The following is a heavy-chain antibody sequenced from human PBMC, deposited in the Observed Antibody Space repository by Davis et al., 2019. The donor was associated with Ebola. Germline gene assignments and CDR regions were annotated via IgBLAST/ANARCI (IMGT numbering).Heavy chain of an antibody. CDR2: VHYTGAT. J-gene: IGHJ6*02. D-gene: IGHD3-10*01. Sequence: MPSETLSLTFTVSGASISAYYWSWIRQPPGKGLEWIGYVHYTGATHYNASLKSRVTISVDTSNNQFSLILSSVTAADTAVYYCARAQGVRGVIRGMDVWGQGTTVTVSS. V-gene: IGHV4-59*12. CDR1: GASISAYY. CDR3: ARAQGVRGVIRGMDV.